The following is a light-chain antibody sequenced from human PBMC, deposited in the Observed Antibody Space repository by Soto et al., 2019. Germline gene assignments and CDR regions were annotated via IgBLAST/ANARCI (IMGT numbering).Light chain of an antibody. J-gene: IGKJ4*01. CDR2: DAS. CDR3: QQFSSYPLT. Sequence: EMVFTQSPATLSLSPGERATLSCRASQSVSSYLAWYQQKPGQAPRLLIYDASNRATGIPDRFSGGGSGTDFTLTISRLEPEDFAVYYCQQFSSYPLTFGGGTKVDI. CDR1: QSVSSY. V-gene: IGKV3-11*01.